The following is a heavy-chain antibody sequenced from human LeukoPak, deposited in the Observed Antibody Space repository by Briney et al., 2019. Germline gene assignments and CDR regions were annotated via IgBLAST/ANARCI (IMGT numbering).Heavy chain of an antibody. V-gene: IGHV1-69*05. J-gene: IGHJ3*01. CDR2: IIPIFGTA. Sequence: GASVKVSCKASGGTFSSYAISWVRQAPGQGLEWMGGIIPIFGTANYAQKFQGRVTITTDESTSTAYMELSSLRSEDTAVYYCARDAQLYFDDAFHVWGHGTMVSVSS. D-gene: IGHD2-8*01. CDR3: ARDAQLYFDDAFHV. CDR1: GGTFSSYA.